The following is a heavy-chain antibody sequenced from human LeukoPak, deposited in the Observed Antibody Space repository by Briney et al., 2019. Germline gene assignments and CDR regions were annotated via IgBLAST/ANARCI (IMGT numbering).Heavy chain of an antibody. CDR3: ARETSLAGFASGLGFNY. CDR1: GGSISSWY. CDR2: IYGSGNT. V-gene: IGHV4-59*01. Sequence: SETLSLTCTVSGGSISSWYWSWIRQPPGKGLEWIGYIYGSGNTNYNPSLKSRVTMSIDTSKNQFSLKLTSVTAADTATYYCARETSLAGFASGLGFNYWGQGILVTVSS. J-gene: IGHJ4*02. D-gene: IGHD6-19*01.